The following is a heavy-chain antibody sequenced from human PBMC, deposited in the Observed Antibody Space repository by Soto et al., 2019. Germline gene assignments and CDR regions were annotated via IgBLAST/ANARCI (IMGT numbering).Heavy chain of an antibody. J-gene: IGHJ5*02. CDR2: IYPGDSDT. V-gene: IGHV5-51*01. D-gene: IGHD4-4*01. CDR3: VRFYSHVDP. Sequence: EVQLVQSGAEVKKSGESLKISCKGSGYNFTNYWIGWVRQMPGKGLEWMGIIYPGDSDTRYSPSFQGQVTISADKSITTAYRQWSSLKASDTAMYSCVRFYSHVDPWGQGTQVTVSS. CDR1: GYNFTNYW.